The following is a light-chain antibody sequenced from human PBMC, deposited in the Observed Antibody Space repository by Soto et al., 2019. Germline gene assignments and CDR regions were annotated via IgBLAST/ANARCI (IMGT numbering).Light chain of an antibody. Sequence: QSALTQPASVSGSPGQSITISCTGTSSDIGNYNYVSWYQQHPGKAPKLMIYEVSNRPSGVSNRFSGSKSGNTASLTISGIQAEDEADYYGSSYTSISTLNYGFGTGTKVTVL. CDR2: EVS. V-gene: IGLV2-14*01. J-gene: IGLJ1*01. CDR3: SSYTSISTLNYG. CDR1: SSDIGNYNY.